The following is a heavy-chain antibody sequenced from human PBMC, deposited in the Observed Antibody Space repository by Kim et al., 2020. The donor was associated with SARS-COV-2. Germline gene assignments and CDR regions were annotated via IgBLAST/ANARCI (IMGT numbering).Heavy chain of an antibody. D-gene: IGHD1-1*01. V-gene: IGHV1-8*01. Sequence: NTGYAKTFQGRVTMTRNTSISTAYMELSSLRSEDTAVYYCARALGTGFDYWGQGTLVTVSS. J-gene: IGHJ4*02. CDR2: NT. CDR3: ARALGTGFDY.